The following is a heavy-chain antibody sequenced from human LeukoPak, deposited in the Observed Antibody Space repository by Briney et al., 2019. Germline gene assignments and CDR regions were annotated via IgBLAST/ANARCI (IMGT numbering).Heavy chain of an antibody. CDR1: GGSISSSHYY. Sequence: SETLSLTCTVSGGSISSSHYYWGWIRQPPGKGLEWIGSVYYTGSAYYNPSLKSRVTISADTSKNQFSLKLSSVTAADTAVYYCARHPKFSVVVTDIFDYWGQGTLVTVSS. CDR2: VYYTGSA. CDR3: ARHPKFSVVVTDIFDY. V-gene: IGHV4-39*01. J-gene: IGHJ4*02. D-gene: IGHD2-21*02.